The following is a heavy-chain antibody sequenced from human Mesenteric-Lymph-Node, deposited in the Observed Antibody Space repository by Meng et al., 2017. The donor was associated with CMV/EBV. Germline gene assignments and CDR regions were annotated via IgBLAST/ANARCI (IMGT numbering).Heavy chain of an antibody. CDR2: ISWDKTRI. J-gene: IGHJ3*02. V-gene: IGHV3-9*01. CDR3: AKVQTFLEAFDI. CDR1: GFIFGDYA. Sequence: GGSLKISCVASGFIFGDYAMHWVRQAPGKGLEWVSGISWDKTRINYAASVKGRFTISRDNSKNSLYLQMNSLRPEDTAFYYCAKVQTFLEAFDIWGQGTMVTVSS. D-gene: IGHD2-21*01.